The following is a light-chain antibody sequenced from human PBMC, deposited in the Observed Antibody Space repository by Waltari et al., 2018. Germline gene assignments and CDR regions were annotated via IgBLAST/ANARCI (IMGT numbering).Light chain of an antibody. V-gene: IGLV3-19*01. Sequence: SSEMTQDPAVSVALGQTVTITCQGGGLRTFYANWYQQKPGQAPLLVIYDGDNRPSGIPDRFSGSRSGNTASLTISGAQAEDEADYYCNTRDISGDHLVFGSGTKVTFL. CDR3: NTRDISGDHLV. J-gene: IGLJ1*01. CDR2: DGD. CDR1: GLRTFY.